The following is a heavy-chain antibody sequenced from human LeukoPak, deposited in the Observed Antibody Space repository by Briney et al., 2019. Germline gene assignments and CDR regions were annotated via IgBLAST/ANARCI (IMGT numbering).Heavy chain of an antibody. J-gene: IGHJ4*02. V-gene: IGHV3-23*01. D-gene: IGHD3-10*01. CDR3: ANNYYGSGNYYTPFDY. Sequence: GGSLRLSCAASGFTFSSYAMSWVRQAPGKGLEWVSAISGSGGSTYYADSVKGRFTISRDNSKNTLYLQMNSLRAEDTAVYYCANNYYGSGNYYTPFDYWGQGTLVTVSS. CDR2: ISGSGGST. CDR1: GFTFSSYA.